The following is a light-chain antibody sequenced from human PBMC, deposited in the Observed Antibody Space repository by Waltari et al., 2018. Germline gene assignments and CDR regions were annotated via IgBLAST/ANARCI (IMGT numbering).Light chain of an antibody. J-gene: IGKJ2*01. Sequence: AIQMTQSPSSLPASVGDRVTITCRASQDIRSALGWYQQKPGKAPKLLIYAASTLQSGVPSRFSGSGSGTDFTLTISSLQPEDFATYYCLQDYIYPRTFGQGTKLEIE. CDR3: LQDYIYPRT. CDR1: QDIRSA. CDR2: AAS. V-gene: IGKV1-6*01.